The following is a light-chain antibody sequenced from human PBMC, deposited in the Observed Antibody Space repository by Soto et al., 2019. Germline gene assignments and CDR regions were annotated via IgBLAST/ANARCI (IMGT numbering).Light chain of an antibody. J-gene: IGKJ1*01. CDR2: GAS. CDR3: QQYGSSPQT. CDR1: ESVRSAY. Sequence: EIVLTQSPGTLSLSPGERATVSCRASESVRSAYLAWYQQKPGQAPRLLMYGASSRATGIPDRFSGSGSGTDFTLTISRLEPEDFAVHYCQQYGSSPQTFGQGTNVDIK. V-gene: IGKV3-20*01.